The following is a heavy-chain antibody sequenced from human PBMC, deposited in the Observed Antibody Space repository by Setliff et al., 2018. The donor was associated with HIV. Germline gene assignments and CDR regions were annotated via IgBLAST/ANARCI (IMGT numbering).Heavy chain of an antibody. CDR2: INPSGGSA. CDR3: ARDYFDSSAYHYGFGAFDI. J-gene: IGHJ3*02. Sequence: AASVMVSCKASGYTFTSYYLHWVRQAPGQGLEWMGMINPSGGSASYAQKFQGRVTMSRDTSTSTVYMELSSLRSEDTAVYYCARDYFDSSAYHYGFGAFDIWGQGTMVTVSS. V-gene: IGHV1-46*01. D-gene: IGHD3-22*01. CDR1: GYTFTSYY.